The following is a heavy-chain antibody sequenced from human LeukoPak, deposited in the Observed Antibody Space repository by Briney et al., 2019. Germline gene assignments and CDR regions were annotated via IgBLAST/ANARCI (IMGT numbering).Heavy chain of an antibody. J-gene: IGHJ3*02. CDR1: GGSISSYY. CDR3: ARDVRIWRDDWDAFDI. Sequence: PSETLSLTCTVSGGSISSYYWSWIRQPPGKGLEWIGYIYYSGSTNYNPSLKSRVTISVDTSKNQFSLKLSSVTAADTAVYYCARDVRIWRDDWDAFDISGQGTMVTVSS. D-gene: IGHD3-9*01. V-gene: IGHV4-59*01. CDR2: IYYSGST.